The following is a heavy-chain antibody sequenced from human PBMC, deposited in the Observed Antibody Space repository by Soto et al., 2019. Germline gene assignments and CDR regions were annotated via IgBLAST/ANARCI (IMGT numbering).Heavy chain of an antibody. CDR1: GGTFSCYA. D-gene: IGHD3-22*01. CDR2: IIPIFGTA. J-gene: IGHJ4*02. V-gene: IGHV1-69*13. CDR3: ASDYYDSSGYYLFDY. Sequence: SVKVSCKASGGTFSCYAISWVRQAPGQGLEWMGGIIPIFGTANYAQKFQGRVTITSDESTSTAYMELSSLRSEDTAVYYCASDYYDSSGYYLFDYWGQGTLVTVSS.